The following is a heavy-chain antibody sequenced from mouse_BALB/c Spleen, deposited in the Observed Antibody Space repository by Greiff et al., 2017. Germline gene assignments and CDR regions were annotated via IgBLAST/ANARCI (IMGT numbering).Heavy chain of an antibody. V-gene: IGHV1-5*01. D-gene: IGHD2-14*01. CDR1: GYSFTSYW. J-gene: IGHJ2*01. Sequence: EVQLQQSGTVLARPGASVKMSCKASGYSFTSYWMHWVKQRPGQGLEWIGAIYPGNSDTSYNQKFKGKAKLTAVTSASTAYMELSSLTNEDSAVYYCTRSPHRYDDSLYYFDYWGQGATLTVSS. CDR2: IYPGNSDT. CDR3: TRSPHRYDDSLYYFDY.